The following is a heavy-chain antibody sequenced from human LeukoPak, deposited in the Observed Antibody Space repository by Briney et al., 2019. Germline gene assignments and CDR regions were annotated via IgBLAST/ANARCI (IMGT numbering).Heavy chain of an antibody. CDR2: IYYSGST. Sequence: SETLSLTCTVSGGSISSGGYYWSWIRQHPGKGLEWIGYIYYSGSTYYNPSLKSRVTISVDTSKNQFSLKLSSVTAADTAVYYCARCYGSGLHYFDYWGQGTQVTVSS. D-gene: IGHD2-15*01. CDR1: GGSISSGGYY. CDR3: ARCYGSGLHYFDY. V-gene: IGHV4-31*03. J-gene: IGHJ4*02.